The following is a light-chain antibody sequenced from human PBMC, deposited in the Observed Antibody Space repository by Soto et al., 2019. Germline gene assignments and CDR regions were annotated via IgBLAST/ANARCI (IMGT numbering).Light chain of an antibody. J-gene: IGKJ5*01. CDR3: QQRSIWPPIT. CDR2: DAS. V-gene: IGKV3-11*01. Sequence: EVVLTQSPATLSLSPGERATLSCRASQSVSIYLAWYQQKPGQAPRLLIYDASNRATGIPARFSGSGSGTDFTLTISSREPEDFAVYYCQQRSIWPPITFGQGKRVDIK. CDR1: QSVSIY.